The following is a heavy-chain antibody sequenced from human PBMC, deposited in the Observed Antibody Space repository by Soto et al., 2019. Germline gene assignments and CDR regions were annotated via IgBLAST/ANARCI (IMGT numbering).Heavy chain of an antibody. D-gene: IGHD5-12*01. Sequence: GGSLRLSCAASGFTFSSYSMNWVRQAPGKGLEWVSYISSSSSTIYYADSVKGRFTISRDNAKNSLYLQMNSLRAEDTAVYYCARGGGYELEYMDVWGKGTTVTVSS. V-gene: IGHV3-48*01. CDR3: ARGGGYELEYMDV. CDR2: ISSSSSTI. J-gene: IGHJ6*03. CDR1: GFTFSSYS.